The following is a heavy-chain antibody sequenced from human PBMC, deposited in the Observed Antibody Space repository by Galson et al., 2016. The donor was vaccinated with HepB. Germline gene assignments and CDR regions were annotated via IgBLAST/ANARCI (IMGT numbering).Heavy chain of an antibody. V-gene: IGHV3-74*01. CDR2: ISTDGATA. CDR1: GFAFSNYW. CDR3: VRGGRTFYGVDF. Sequence: SLRLSCAASGFAFSNYWMDWVRQAPGKAPVWVSHISTDGATAHCADFVQGRFIISRNNAKRTLYLQVNSVRAEESAVYYCVRGGRTFYGVDFWGQGATVTVSS. J-gene: IGHJ6*01. D-gene: IGHD3-16*01.